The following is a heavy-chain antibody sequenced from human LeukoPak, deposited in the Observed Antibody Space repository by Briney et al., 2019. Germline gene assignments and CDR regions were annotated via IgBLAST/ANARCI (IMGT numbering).Heavy chain of an antibody. J-gene: IGHJ3*02. Sequence: GGSLRLSCAASGFTFSSYEMNWVRQAPGKGLEWVSYISSSGGTIYSADSVKGRFTISRDNAKNSLYLKMNSLRAEDTAVYYCARDSAYYYDSSGYYPRSFDIWGQGTMVTVSS. D-gene: IGHD3-22*01. V-gene: IGHV3-48*03. CDR2: ISSSGGTI. CDR1: GFTFSSYE. CDR3: ARDSAYYYDSSGYYPRSFDI.